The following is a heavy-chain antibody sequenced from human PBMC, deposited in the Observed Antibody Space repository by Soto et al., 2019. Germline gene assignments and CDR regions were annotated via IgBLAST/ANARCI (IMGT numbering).Heavy chain of an antibody. CDR3: AKEKAYSSGWDGMDV. CDR1: EVTFSSYA. J-gene: IGHJ6*02. D-gene: IGHD6-19*01. V-gene: IGHV3-23*01. CDR2: ISGSGIST. Sequence: EVQLLESGGGLVQPGGSLRLSCAASEVTFSSYAMSWVCQAPGKGLEWVSAISGSGISTYYADSVKGRFTISRDNSKNTLYLQMNSLRAEDMAVYYCAKEKAYSSGWDGMDVWGQGTTVTVSS.